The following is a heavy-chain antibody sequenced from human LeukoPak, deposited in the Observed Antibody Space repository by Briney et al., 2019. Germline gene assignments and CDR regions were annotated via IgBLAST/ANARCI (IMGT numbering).Heavy chain of an antibody. Sequence: PGGSLRLSCAASGFTFDDYGMSWVRQAPGKGLEWVSGINWNGGSTGYADSVKGRFTISRDNAKNSLYLQMNSLRAEDTALYYCARVGAVAGRRGFSDYWGQGTLVTVSS. D-gene: IGHD6-19*01. CDR3: ARVGAVAGRRGFSDY. CDR2: INWNGGST. J-gene: IGHJ4*02. CDR1: GFTFDDYG. V-gene: IGHV3-20*04.